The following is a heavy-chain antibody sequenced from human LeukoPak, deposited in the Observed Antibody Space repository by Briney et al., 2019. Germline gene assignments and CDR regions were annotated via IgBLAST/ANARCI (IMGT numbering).Heavy chain of an antibody. CDR2: IKQDGSEK. V-gene: IGHV3-7*01. Sequence: QPGGSLRLSCAASGFTFSSYWMSWVRQAPGKGLEWVANIKQDGSEKYYVDSVKGRFTISRDNAKNSLYMQMNSLRAEDTAVYYCARDLSEDSSGYYFAEYFQHWGQGTLVTVSS. J-gene: IGHJ1*01. CDR3: ARDLSEDSSGYYFAEYFQH. CDR1: GFTFSSYW. D-gene: IGHD3-22*01.